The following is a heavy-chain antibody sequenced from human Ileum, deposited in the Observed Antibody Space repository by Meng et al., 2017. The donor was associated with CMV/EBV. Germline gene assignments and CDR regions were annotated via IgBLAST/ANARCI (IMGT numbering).Heavy chain of an antibody. V-gene: IGHV4-61*01. CDR2: IYYSGNT. D-gene: IGHD3-22*01. Sequence: ASVSTGSYYWTWIRQPPGKGPEWIGYIYYSGNTRDNPSLKSRVTISVDTPKNQFSLRLSSVTAADTAVYYCARVRDYYESSGYIDNWGQGVQVTVSS. CDR1: ASVSTGSYY. CDR3: ARVRDYYESSGYIDN. J-gene: IGHJ4*02.